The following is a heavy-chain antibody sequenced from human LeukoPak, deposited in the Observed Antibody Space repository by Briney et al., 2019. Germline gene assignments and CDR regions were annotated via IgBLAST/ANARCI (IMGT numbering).Heavy chain of an antibody. CDR2: ISYDGRNR. D-gene: IGHD3-10*01. J-gene: IGHJ4*02. V-gene: IGHV3-30*04. CDR1: GFIFSSYA. Sequence: GGSLRLSCAPSGFIFSSYAIHWVRQAPGKGLEWVTFISYDGRNRYYAASVKGRFTISRNKSKNTVSLQINILRVEDTDVYYCAKDESGGAASSPFDHWGQGTLVSVSS. CDR3: AKDESGGAASSPFDH.